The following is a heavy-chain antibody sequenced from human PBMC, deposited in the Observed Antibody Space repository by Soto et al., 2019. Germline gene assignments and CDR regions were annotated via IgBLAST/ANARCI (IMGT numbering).Heavy chain of an antibody. V-gene: IGHV2-5*02. CDR1: AFSLSTSGVG. D-gene: IGHD2-21*01. CDR3: ARLVAAGITYYFDS. Sequence: QITLKESGPTLVKPTQTLTLTCTFSAFSLSTSGVGGGWIRQPPGKALEGLTFIYWDDDKRSSPSLKSRLTITKDTSKNQVVLTMTNMDPVDTATYYCARLVAAGITYYFDSWGQGTLVTVSS. J-gene: IGHJ4*02. CDR2: IYWDDDK.